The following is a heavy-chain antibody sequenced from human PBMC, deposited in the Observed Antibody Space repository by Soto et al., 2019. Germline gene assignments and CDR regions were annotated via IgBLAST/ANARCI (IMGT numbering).Heavy chain of an antibody. CDR3: ARVSGSYYYGMDV. Sequence: PSETLSLTCAVSGGSISSSNWWSWGRQPAGKGLEWIGEIYHSGSTNYNPSLKSRVTISVDKSKNQFSLKLSSVTAADTAVYYCARVSGSYYYGMDVWGQGTTVTVSS. D-gene: IGHD1-26*01. CDR2: IYHSGST. J-gene: IGHJ6*02. V-gene: IGHV4-4*02. CDR1: GGSISSSNW.